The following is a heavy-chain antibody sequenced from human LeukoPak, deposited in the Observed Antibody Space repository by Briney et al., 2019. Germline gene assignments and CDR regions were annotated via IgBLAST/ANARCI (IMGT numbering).Heavy chain of an antibody. Sequence: SETLSLTCAVYGGSFSGYYLTWIRQPPGKGLEWIGEINHSGSTNYNPSLKSRVTISVDTSKNQFSLKLSSVTAADTAVYYCASLIAARPSWGQGTLVTVSS. CDR2: INHSGST. CDR3: ASLIAARPS. J-gene: IGHJ5*02. V-gene: IGHV4-34*01. CDR1: GGSFSGYY. D-gene: IGHD6-6*01.